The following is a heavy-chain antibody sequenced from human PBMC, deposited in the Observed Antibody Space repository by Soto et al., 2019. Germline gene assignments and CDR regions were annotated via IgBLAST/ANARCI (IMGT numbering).Heavy chain of an antibody. J-gene: IGHJ5*02. CDR3: AKDPNTEVWFDP. Sequence: WGSLRLSCAASGFTFISYGIRLGRHSPFKWLEWVAVISYDGSNKYYADSVKGRFTISRDNSRNTLYLQMNSLRAEDTAVYYCAKDPNTEVWFDPWGQGTLVTVSS. CDR2: ISYDGSNK. CDR1: GFTFISYG. V-gene: IGHV3-30*18.